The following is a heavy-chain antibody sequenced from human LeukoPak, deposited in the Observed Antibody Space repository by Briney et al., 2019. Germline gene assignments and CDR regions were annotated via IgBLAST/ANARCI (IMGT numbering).Heavy chain of an antibody. CDR2: IYYSGST. Sequence: SETLSLTCTVSGGSISSYYWSWIRQPPGKGLEWIGYIYYSGSTNYNPSPKSRVTISVDTSKNQFSLKLSSVTAADTAVYYCARGHDGVVGWFAPWGRGTLVTVSS. CDR1: GGSISSYY. D-gene: IGHD2-15*01. V-gene: IGHV4-59*08. J-gene: IGHJ5*02. CDR3: ARGHDGVVGWFAP.